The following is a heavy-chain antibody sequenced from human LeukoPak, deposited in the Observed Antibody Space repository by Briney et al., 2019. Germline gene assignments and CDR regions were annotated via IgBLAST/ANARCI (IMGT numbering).Heavy chain of an antibody. CDR1: GYSFTSYW. CDR3: ARRSYDFWSGYNTPQPFDY. V-gene: IGHV5-51*01. D-gene: IGHD3-3*01. J-gene: IGHJ4*02. CDR2: IYPGDSDT. Sequence: GESLKISCKGSGYSFTSYWIGWVRQMPGKGLEWMGIIYPGDSDTRYSPSFRGQVTISADKSISTAYLQWSSLKASDTAMYYCARRSYDFWSGYNTPQPFDYWGQGTLVTVSS.